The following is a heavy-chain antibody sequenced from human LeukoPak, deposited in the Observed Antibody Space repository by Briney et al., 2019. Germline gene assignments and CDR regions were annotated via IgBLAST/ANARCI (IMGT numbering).Heavy chain of an antibody. J-gene: IGHJ4*02. Sequence: ASVKVSCKASGYTFTSYAMHWVRQAPGQRLEWMGWINAGNGYTKYSQKFQGRVTITRDTSASTAYMELSSLRSEDTAVYYCARDQYSSSWYPSGFDYWGQGTLVTVSS. CDR1: GYTFTSYA. D-gene: IGHD6-13*01. CDR2: INAGNGYT. CDR3: ARDQYSSSWYPSGFDY. V-gene: IGHV1-3*01.